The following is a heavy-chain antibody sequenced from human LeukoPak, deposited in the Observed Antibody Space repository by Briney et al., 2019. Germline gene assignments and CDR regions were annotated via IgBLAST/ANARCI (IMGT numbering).Heavy chain of an antibody. CDR1: GFTFSDYY. J-gene: IGHJ4*02. CDR2: MSSSDDGR. D-gene: IGHD2-15*01. Sequence: AGGSLRLSCAASGFTFSDYYMSWIRQAPGKGLEWVSAMSSSDDGRYYAASVRGRFTISRDTSRSTLYLQMNSLRAEDAAVYYCAKAPVTSCRGAFCYPFDYWGQGTLVTVSS. V-gene: IGHV3-23*01. CDR3: AKAPVTSCRGAFCYPFDY.